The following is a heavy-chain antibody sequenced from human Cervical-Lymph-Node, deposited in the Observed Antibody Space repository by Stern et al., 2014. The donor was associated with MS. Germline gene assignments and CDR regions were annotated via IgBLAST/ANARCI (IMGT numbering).Heavy chain of an antibody. Sequence: LVESGGGVIQPGGSLRLSCTASGFTVSRDYMTWVRQAPGKGLGWGSLITNVESPFYTDAVTSRFTISRDDSKNTVYLHMTSLRAEDTAVYYCARDASSPERSDWWGQGTLVTVSS. D-gene: IGHD1-1*01. CDR2: ITNVESP. CDR1: GFTVSRDY. V-gene: IGHV3-53*01. CDR3: ARDASSPERSDW. J-gene: IGHJ4*02.